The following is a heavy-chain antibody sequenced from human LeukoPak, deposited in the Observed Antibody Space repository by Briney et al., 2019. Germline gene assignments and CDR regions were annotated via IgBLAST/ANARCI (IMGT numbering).Heavy chain of an antibody. CDR3: ARDPGSYGDRDY. J-gene: IGHJ4*02. CDR1: GVSISSGGYS. V-gene: IGHV4-30-2*01. Sequence: SETLSLTCAVSGVSISSGGYSWSWIRQPPGKGLEWIGEINHSGSTNYNPSLKSRVTISVDTSKNQFSLKLSSVTAADTAVYYCARDPGSYGDRDYWGQGTLVTVSS. CDR2: INHSGST. D-gene: IGHD4-17*01.